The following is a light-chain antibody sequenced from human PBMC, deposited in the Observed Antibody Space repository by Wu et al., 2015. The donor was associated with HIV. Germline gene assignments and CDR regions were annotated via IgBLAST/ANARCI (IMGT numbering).Light chain of an antibody. CDR3: QQYDGSPTYT. J-gene: IGKJ2*01. Sequence: ENVLTQTPGTLPLSPGERATLSCRASQSVSSSFLAWYQQKPGQAPRLLIYGASSRATGIPDRFSGSGSGTDFTLTISRLEPEDFAVYYCQQYDGSPTYTFGQGTKLEIK. V-gene: IGKV3-20*01. CDR1: QSVSSSF. CDR2: GAS.